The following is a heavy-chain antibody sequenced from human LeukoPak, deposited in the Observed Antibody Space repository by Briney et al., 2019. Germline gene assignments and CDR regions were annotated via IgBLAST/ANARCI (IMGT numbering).Heavy chain of an antibody. D-gene: IGHD6-19*01. CDR1: GGSISGSTYY. CDR3: AREVSSGWTYFDY. CDR2: IYHSGHT. J-gene: IGHJ4*02. V-gene: IGHV4-39*02. Sequence: PSENLSLTCTVSGGSISGSTYYWGWIRQPPGKGLEWIASIYHSGHTYQNPSLKSRVTISVDTSKNQFSPKLSSVTAADTAVYYCAREVSSGWTYFDYWGQGILVSVSS.